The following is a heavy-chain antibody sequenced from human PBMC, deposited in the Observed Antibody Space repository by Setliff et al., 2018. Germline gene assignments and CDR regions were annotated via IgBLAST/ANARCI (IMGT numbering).Heavy chain of an antibody. D-gene: IGHD2-2*01. CDR3: ERLVRYCTTTSCQRTSGDDF. V-gene: IGHV1-18*04. Sequence: GASVKVSCKASGYAVTGYHIHWVRQAPGQGPEWMGWIAVYTGKTYSAQKFQGRLTMTTDKSTNMAYLDLRSLRSDDTAVYYCERLVRYCTTTSCQRTSGDDFWGQGTLVTVSS. CDR1: GYAVTGYH. J-gene: IGHJ4*02. CDR2: IAVYTGKT.